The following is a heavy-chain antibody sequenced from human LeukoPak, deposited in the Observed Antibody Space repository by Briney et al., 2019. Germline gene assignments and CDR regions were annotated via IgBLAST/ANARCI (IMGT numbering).Heavy chain of an antibody. CDR1: GFSFSDYW. D-gene: IGHD6-6*01. V-gene: IGHV3-74*01. Sequence: GGSLRLSCAASGFSFSDYWMHWVRQAPEKGLVGVSHINADGSATYYPDSVKGRFTISRDNAKNSLYLQMNSLRAEDTALYYCASLVRPDYWGQGTLVTVSP. CDR3: ASLVRPDY. J-gene: IGHJ4*02. CDR2: INADGSAT.